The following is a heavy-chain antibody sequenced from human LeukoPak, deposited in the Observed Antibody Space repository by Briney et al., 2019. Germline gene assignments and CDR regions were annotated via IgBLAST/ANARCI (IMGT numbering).Heavy chain of an antibody. J-gene: IGHJ6*02. V-gene: IGHV1-18*01. Sequence: ASVKVSCKASGYTFTSYGISWVRQAPGQGLEWMGWISAYNGNTNYAQKLQGRVTMTTDTSTSTAYMELRSLRSDDTAVYYCASLSGDLYDYYYGMDVWGQGTTVTVSS. CDR3: ASLSGDLYDYYYGMDV. CDR1: GYTFTSYG. D-gene: IGHD3-10*01. CDR2: ISAYNGNT.